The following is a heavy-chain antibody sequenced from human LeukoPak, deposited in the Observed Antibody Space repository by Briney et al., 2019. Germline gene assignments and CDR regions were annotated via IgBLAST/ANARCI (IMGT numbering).Heavy chain of an antibody. J-gene: IGHJ4*02. D-gene: IGHD4-17*01. CDR2: MNPNSGNT. Sequence: ASVKVSCKASGYTFTSYDINWVRQATGQGLGWMGWMNPNSGNTGYAQKFQGRVTMTRNTSISTAYMELSSLRSEDTAVYYCARPPDDYGDYGELTTFDYWGQGTLVTVSS. V-gene: IGHV1-8*01. CDR3: ARPPDDYGDYGELTTFDY. CDR1: GYTFTSYD.